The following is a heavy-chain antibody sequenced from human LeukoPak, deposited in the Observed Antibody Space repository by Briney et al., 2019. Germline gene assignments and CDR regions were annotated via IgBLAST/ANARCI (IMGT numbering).Heavy chain of an antibody. CDR2: IYTSGST. Sequence: PSETLSLTCTVSSGSISSYFWSWIRQPAGKGLEWIGRIYTSGSTNYNPSLKSRVTISVDTSKNQFSLKLSSVTAADTAVYYCAREYCTNGVCPYYYYYYMDVWGKGTTVTVSS. V-gene: IGHV4-4*07. CDR3: AREYCTNGVCPYYYYYYMDV. D-gene: IGHD2-8*01. J-gene: IGHJ6*03. CDR1: SGSISSYF.